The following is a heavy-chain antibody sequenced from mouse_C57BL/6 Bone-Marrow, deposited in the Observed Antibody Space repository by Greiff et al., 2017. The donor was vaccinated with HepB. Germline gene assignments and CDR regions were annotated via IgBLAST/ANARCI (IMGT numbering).Heavy chain of an antibody. CDR3: ARAGTWYFDY. D-gene: IGHD3-3*01. Sequence: DVKLVESGGGLVKPGGSLKLSCAASGFTFSSYAMSWVRQTPEKRLEWVATISDGGSYTYYPDNVKGRFTISRDNAKNNLYLQMSHLKSEDTAMYYCARAGTWYFDYWGQGTTLTVSS. CDR2: ISDGGSYT. CDR1: GFTFSSYA. J-gene: IGHJ2*01. V-gene: IGHV5-4*03.